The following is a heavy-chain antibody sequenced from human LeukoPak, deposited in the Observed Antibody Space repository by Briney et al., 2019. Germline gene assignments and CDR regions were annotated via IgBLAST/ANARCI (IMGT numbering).Heavy chain of an antibody. CDR3: AKVVGGSGWWVDY. CDR1: GFTFSSYA. CDR2: ISGSGGST. D-gene: IGHD6-19*01. V-gene: IGHV3-23*01. Sequence: TGGSLRLSCAASGFTFSSYAMSWVRQAPGKGVGWVSAISGSGGSTYYADSVKGRFTISRDNSKNTLYLQMNSLRAEDTAVYYCAKVVGGSGWWVDYWGQGTLVTVSS. J-gene: IGHJ4*02.